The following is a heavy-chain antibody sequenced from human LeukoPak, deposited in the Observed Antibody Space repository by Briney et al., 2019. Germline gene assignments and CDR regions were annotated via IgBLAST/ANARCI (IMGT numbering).Heavy chain of an antibody. CDR1: GFTFTSYW. CDR2: IKQDGSEK. CDR3: GRGTKGVGFSY. V-gene: IGHV3-7*03. D-gene: IGHD1-26*01. Sequence: GGSLRLSCAASGFTFTSYWMSWVRQAPGKGLEWVANIKQDGSEKYYVDSVKGRFTISRDNAKNSLYLQIDSLRAEDTAVYYCGRGTKGVGFSYWGQGTLVTVSS. J-gene: IGHJ4*02.